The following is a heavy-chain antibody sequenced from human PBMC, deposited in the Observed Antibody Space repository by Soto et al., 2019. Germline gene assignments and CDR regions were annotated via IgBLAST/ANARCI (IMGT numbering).Heavy chain of an antibody. CDR3: ARKYFDWLLVFDY. CDR2: ISGSGGST. V-gene: IGHV3-23*01. D-gene: IGHD3-9*01. J-gene: IGHJ4*02. CDR1: GFTFSSYA. Sequence: GGSLRLSCAASGFTFSSYAMSWVRPAPGKGLEWVSAISGSGGSTYYADSVKGRFTISRDNSKNTLYLQMNSLRAEDTAVYYCARKYFDWLLVFDYWGQGTLVTVSS.